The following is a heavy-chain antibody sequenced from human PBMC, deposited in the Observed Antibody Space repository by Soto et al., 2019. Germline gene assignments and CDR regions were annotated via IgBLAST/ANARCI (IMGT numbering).Heavy chain of an antibody. V-gene: IGHV3-30*18. J-gene: IGHJ4*02. CDR3: AKERVSLEWELLG. CDR2: ISYDGSNK. D-gene: IGHD1-26*01. Sequence: QVQLVESGGGVVQPGRSLRLSCAASGFTFSSYGMHWVRQAPGKGLEWVAVISYDGSNKYYADSVKGRFTISRDNSKNTLYLQMSSLRAEDTAVYYCAKERVSLEWELLGWGQGTLVTVSS. CDR1: GFTFSSYG.